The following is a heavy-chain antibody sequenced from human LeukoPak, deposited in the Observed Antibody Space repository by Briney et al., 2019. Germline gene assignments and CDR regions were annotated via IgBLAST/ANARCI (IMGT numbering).Heavy chain of an antibody. CDR3: ARELGSYGYVCPIS. V-gene: IGHV3-30*04. CDR1: GFTFSSYA. J-gene: IGHJ5*02. CDR2: ISYDGSNK. D-gene: IGHD5-18*01. Sequence: GRSLRLSCAASGFTFSSYAMHCVRQAPGKGLEWVAVISYDGSNKYYADSVKGRFTISRDNSKNTLYLQMNSLRAEDTAVYYCARELGSYGYVCPISWGQGTLVTVSS.